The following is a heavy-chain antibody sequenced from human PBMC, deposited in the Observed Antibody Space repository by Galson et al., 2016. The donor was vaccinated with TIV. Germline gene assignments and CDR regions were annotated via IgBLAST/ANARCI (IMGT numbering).Heavy chain of an antibody. J-gene: IGHJ6*03. Sequence: SVKVSCKASGYTFTTYGIRWVRQAPGQGLEWIGCISGYDGNTNYAQTFQGRVTMPTDKCTSTVYMELRSLRSEDTAVYYWVRPAYGAGGHSPTYYYLDLWGKGTTVTV. CDR3: VRPAYGAGGHSPTYYYLDL. CDR1: GYTFTTYG. D-gene: IGHD3-10*01. V-gene: IGHV1-18*04. CDR2: ISGYDGNT.